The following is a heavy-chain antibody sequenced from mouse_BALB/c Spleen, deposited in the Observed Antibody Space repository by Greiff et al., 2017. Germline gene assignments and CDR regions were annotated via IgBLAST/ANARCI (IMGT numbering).Heavy chain of an antibody. CDR1: GYSFTSYY. CDR2: IDPFNGGT. Sequence: VQLQQSGPELMKPGASVKISCKASGYSFTSYYMHWVKQSHGKSLEWIGYIDPFNGGTSYNQKFKGKATLTVDKSSSTAYMHLSSLTSEDSAVYYCARSGGNPAWFAYWGQGTLVTVSA. V-gene: IGHV1S135*01. CDR3: ARSGGNPAWFAY. D-gene: IGHD1-1*02. J-gene: IGHJ3*01.